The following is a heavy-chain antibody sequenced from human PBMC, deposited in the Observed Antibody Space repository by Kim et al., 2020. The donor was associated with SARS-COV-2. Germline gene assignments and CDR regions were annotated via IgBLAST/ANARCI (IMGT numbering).Heavy chain of an antibody. Sequence: SETLSLTCTVSGGSVSSGSYYWSWIRQPPGKGLEWIGYIYYSGSTNYNPSLKSRVTISVDTSKNQFSLKLSSVTAADTAVYYCARERKDYYDSSGSLDY. CDR3: ARERKDYYDSSGSLDY. D-gene: IGHD3-22*01. CDR2: IYYSGST. CDR1: GGSVSSGSYY. V-gene: IGHV4-61*01. J-gene: IGHJ4*01.